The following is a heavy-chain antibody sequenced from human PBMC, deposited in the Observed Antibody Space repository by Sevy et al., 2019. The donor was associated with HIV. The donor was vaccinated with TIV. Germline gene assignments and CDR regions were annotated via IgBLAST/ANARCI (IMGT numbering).Heavy chain of an antibody. Sequence: ASVKVSCKASGYTFTSYDINWVRQATGQGLEWMGWMNPNSGNTGYAQKFQGRVTITRNTSISTAYMVLSSLRSEDTAVYYCARAQPDRHCSGGSCYGDFDYWGQGTLVTVSS. CDR1: GYTFTSYD. CDR2: MNPNSGNT. J-gene: IGHJ4*02. CDR3: ARAQPDRHCSGGSCYGDFDY. D-gene: IGHD2-15*01. V-gene: IGHV1-8*03.